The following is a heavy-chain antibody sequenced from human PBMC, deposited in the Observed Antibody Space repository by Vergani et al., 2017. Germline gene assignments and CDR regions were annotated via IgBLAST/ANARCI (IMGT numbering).Heavy chain of an antibody. Sequence: QVQLQQWGAGVVKPSGTLSLTCAVFGETFSSFYWSWIRQPPGKGLEWIGEINHSGSTNYNPSLKSRVTISVDTSKNQFSLKLSSVPAADTAVYYCARVPRGTSWAAGRSWPDYWGQGTLVTVSS. D-gene: IGHD2-2*01. CDR2: INHSGST. V-gene: IGHV4-34*02. CDR1: GETFSSFY. CDR3: ARVPRGTSWAAGRSWPDY. J-gene: IGHJ4*02.